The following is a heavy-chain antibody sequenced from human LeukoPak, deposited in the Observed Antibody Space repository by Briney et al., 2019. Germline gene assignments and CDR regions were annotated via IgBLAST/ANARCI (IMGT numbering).Heavy chain of an antibody. CDR2: ISNSSSYI. V-gene: IGHV3-21*01. J-gene: IGHJ4*02. Sequence: GGSLRLPRALSGFTHRSYSMIWVRQAPGKGLEWVSSISNSSSYIYYADSVKGRFTISRDNAKNSLYVQMNSLRAEDTAVYYCARYSSSAGYFDYWGQGTLVTVSS. CDR1: GFTHRSYS. CDR3: ARYSSSAGYFDY. D-gene: IGHD6-6*01.